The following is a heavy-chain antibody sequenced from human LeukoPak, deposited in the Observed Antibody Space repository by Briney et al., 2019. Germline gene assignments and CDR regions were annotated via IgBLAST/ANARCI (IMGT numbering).Heavy chain of an antibody. D-gene: IGHD3-9*01. J-gene: IGHJ4*02. CDR3: AKDSILTGYSLFDY. CDR1: GFTFSSYA. V-gene: IGHV3-23*01. Sequence: PGGSLRLPCAAPGFTFSSYAMSWVRQAPGKGLEWVSAISGSGGSTYYADSVKGRFTISRDNSKNTLYLQMNSLRAEDTAVYYCAKDSILTGYSLFDYWGQGTLVTVSS. CDR2: ISGSGGST.